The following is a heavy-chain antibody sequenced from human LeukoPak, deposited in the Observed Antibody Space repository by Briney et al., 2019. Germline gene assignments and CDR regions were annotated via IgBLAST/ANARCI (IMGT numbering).Heavy chain of an antibody. CDR1: GGSFSGYF. Sequence: SRTLSLTCAVYGGSFSGYFWRWIGQPPGKGLGGVGELNHRGSTNYNPSIKSRVTISLDTSKNQFSLKLSSVTAADTAVYYCARAEPYYDFWSGYYSDAFDIWGQGTMVTVPS. CDR2: LNHRGST. V-gene: IGHV4-34*01. CDR3: ARAEPYYDFWSGYYSDAFDI. J-gene: IGHJ3*02. D-gene: IGHD3-3*01.